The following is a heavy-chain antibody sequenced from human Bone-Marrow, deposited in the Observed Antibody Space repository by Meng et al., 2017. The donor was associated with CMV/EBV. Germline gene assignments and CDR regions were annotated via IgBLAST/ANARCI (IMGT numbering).Heavy chain of an antibody. CDR2: ISYTGYI. CDR3: AGPDDMGSSPHDPFDL. Sequence: SETLSLTCTVSGASVSSNYWSWSRRPPGKGLEYIGSISYTGYIEYNPSLKGRVTISLDTSKNHFSLKLTSVTAADTAMYYCAGPDDMGSSPHDPFDLWGQGKMVNVAS. D-gene: IGHD1-1*01. CDR1: GASVSSNY. J-gene: IGHJ3*01. V-gene: IGHV4-59*02.